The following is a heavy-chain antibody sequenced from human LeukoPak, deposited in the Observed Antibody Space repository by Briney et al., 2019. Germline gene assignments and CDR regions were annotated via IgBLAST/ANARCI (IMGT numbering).Heavy chain of an antibody. D-gene: IGHD3-9*01. Sequence: SETLSLTRTVSGGSVSSSGFYGGWIRQPPGKGLEWIGSLAYSGSTYHNPSLASRVIISVGTSNSHFSLKLSSVPAADTAVYYCARQMYGGLRYLIFDYGGQGTLVTVSS. CDR2: LAYSGST. CDR3: ARQMYGGLRYLIFDY. V-gene: IGHV4-39*01. CDR1: GGSVSSSGFY. J-gene: IGHJ4*02.